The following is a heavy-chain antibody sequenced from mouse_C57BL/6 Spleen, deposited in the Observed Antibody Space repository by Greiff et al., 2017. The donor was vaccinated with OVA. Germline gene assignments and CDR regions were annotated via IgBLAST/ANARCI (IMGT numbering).Heavy chain of an antibody. J-gene: IGHJ1*03. CDR2: ISDGGSYT. CDR1: GFTFSSYA. Sequence: EVQRVESGGGLVKPGGSLKLSCAASGFTFSSYAMSWVRQTPEKRLEWVATISDGGSYTYYPDNVKGRFTISRDNAKNNLYLQMSHLKSEDTAMYYCAREDYGSSRWYFDVWGTGTTVTVSS. V-gene: IGHV5-4*01. CDR3: AREDYGSSRWYFDV. D-gene: IGHD1-1*01.